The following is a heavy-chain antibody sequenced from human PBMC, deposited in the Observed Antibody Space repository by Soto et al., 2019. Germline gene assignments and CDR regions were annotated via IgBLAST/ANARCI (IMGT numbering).Heavy chain of an antibody. CDR2: IWYDGSNK. V-gene: IGHV3-33*06. Sequence: GGSLRLSCAASGFTFSSYGMHWVRQAPGKGLEWVAVIWYDGSNKYYADSVKGRFTISRDNSKNTLYLQMNSLRAEDTAVYYCAKVRTPEPYYYYYGMDVWGQGTTVTVSS. D-gene: IGHD1-26*01. J-gene: IGHJ6*02. CDR1: GFTFSSYG. CDR3: AKVRTPEPYYYYYGMDV.